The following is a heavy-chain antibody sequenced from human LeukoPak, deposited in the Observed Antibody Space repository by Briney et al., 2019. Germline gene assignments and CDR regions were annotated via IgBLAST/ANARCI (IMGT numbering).Heavy chain of an antibody. V-gene: IGHV4-31*03. D-gene: IGHD3-22*01. CDR1: GGSISSGGYY. CDR2: IYYSGST. CDR3: ARNYYDSSGYYRFDP. Sequence: SETLSLTCTVSGGSISSGGYYWSWIRQHPGKGLEWIGYIYYSGSTYYNPSLKSRVTISVDTSKNQFSLKLSSVTAADTAVYYCARNYYDSSGYYRFDPWGQGTLVTVSS. J-gene: IGHJ5*02.